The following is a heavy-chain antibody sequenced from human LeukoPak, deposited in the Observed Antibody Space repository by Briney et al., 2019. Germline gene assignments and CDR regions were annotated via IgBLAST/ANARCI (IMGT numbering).Heavy chain of an antibody. J-gene: IGHJ4*02. D-gene: IGHD5-12*01. V-gene: IGHV3-48*03. Sequence: GGSLRLSCAASGFTFSSYEMNWVRQALGKGLEWVSYISSGGSTIYYADSVKGRFTISRDDAKKSLYLQMNSLRAEDTAVYYCARFRGYSGYSFDYWGQGTLVTVSS. CDR2: ISSGGSTI. CDR1: GFTFSSYE. CDR3: ARFRGYSGYSFDY.